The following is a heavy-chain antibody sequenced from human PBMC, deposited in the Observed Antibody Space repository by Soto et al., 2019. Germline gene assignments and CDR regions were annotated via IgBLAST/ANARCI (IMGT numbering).Heavy chain of an antibody. D-gene: IGHD1-26*01. V-gene: IGHV1-46*01. CDR3: ARDLISGSYPDY. CDR1: GYTFSSYY. CDR2: INPSGGST. Sequence: ASVKVSCKASGYTFSSYYMDWVRQAPGQGLEWMGIINPSGGSTSYAQKFQGRVTMTRDTSTSTVYMELSSLRSEDTAVYYCARDLISGSYPDYWGQGTLVTVSS. J-gene: IGHJ4*02.